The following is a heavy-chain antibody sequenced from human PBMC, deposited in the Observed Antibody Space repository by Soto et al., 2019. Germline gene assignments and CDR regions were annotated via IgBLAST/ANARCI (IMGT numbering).Heavy chain of an antibody. V-gene: IGHV3-30*03. Sequence: GGSLSLSCAASGFTFSTYAMHWVRQAPGKGLQWLAVISYDGNNKYYADSVEGRFTISRDNSKNTVYLQMNSLRLEDTAVYYCARGPSYSDSYFDHWGQGTLVTVSS. CDR1: GFTFSTYA. CDR3: ARGPSYSDSYFDH. J-gene: IGHJ4*02. CDR2: ISYDGNNK. D-gene: IGHD4-17*01.